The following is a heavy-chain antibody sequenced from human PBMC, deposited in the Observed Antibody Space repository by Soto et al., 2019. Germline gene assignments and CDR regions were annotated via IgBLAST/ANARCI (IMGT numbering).Heavy chain of an antibody. CDR2: IKEDGSEQ. CDR1: GFTFSSYW. J-gene: IGHJ4*02. D-gene: IGHD6-13*01. Sequence: EVQLEESGGGLVQPGGSLRLSCAASGFTFSSYWMTWVRQAPGKGLEWVANIKEDGSEQYQVDSVKGRFTFSRDNAKKTLYLPMNSLRVEDTAVYYCARLTAAGGVDQFDYWGQGTLVTVSS. V-gene: IGHV3-7*05. CDR3: ARLTAAGGVDQFDY.